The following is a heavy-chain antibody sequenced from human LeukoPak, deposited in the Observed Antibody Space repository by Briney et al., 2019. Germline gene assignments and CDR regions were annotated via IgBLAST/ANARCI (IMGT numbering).Heavy chain of an antibody. Sequence: SETLSLTCTVSGGSISSSSYYWGWIRQPPGKGLEWIGSIYYSGSTYYNPSLKSRVTISVDTSKNQFSLKLSSVTAADTAVYYCARARGYYYYYYMDVWGKGTTVTVSS. CDR2: IYYSGST. V-gene: IGHV4-39*07. D-gene: IGHD6-6*01. CDR1: GGSISSSSYY. J-gene: IGHJ6*03. CDR3: ARARGYYYYYYMDV.